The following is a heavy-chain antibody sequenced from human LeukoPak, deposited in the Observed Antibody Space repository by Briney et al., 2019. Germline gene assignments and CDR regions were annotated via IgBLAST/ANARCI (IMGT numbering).Heavy chain of an antibody. CDR3: AKGITDRLRLGELGYWYFDL. D-gene: IGHD3-16*01. J-gene: IGHJ2*01. Sequence: GGSLRLSCAASGFTFSSYSMNWVRQAPGKGLEWVSSISSSSSYIYYADSVKGRFTISRDNAKNSLYLQMNSLRAEDTAVYYCAKGITDRLRLGELGYWYFDLWGRGTLVTVSS. V-gene: IGHV3-21*04. CDR2: ISSSSSYI. CDR1: GFTFSSYS.